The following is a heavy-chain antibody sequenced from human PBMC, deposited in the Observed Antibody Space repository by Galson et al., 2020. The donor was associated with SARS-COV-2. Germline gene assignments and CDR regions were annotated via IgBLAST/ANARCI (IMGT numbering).Heavy chain of an antibody. J-gene: IGHJ4*02. CDR3: ARHGRGELLFPFDY. Sequence: SIYFWGWIRQPPGKGLQWIGTTYDSGSTYYDPSLKSRLTISVDTSKNQFSLKLSSVTAADTAVYYCARHGRGELLFPFDYWGQGILVTVSS. V-gene: IGHV4-39*01. CDR1: SIYF. CDR2: TYDSGST. D-gene: IGHD1-26*01.